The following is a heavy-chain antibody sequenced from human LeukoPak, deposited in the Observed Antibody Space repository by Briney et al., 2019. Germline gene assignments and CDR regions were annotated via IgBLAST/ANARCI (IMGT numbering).Heavy chain of an antibody. CDR2: IKQDGSEK. D-gene: IGHD3-10*01. CDR3: ARQPFGPGTYLQY. CDR1: GFTFSSYW. J-gene: IGHJ1*01. Sequence: GGSLRLSCAASGFTFSSYWMRWVRQAPGKGLEWVANIKQDGSEKYYVDSVKGRFTISRDNAKNSLYLQMNGLRAEDTAVYYCARQPFGPGTYLQYWGQGTLVIVSS. V-gene: IGHV3-7*01.